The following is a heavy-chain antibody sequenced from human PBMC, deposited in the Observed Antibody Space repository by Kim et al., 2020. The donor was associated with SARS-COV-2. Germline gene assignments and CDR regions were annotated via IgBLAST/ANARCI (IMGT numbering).Heavy chain of an antibody. CDR2: IYVSGAT. V-gene: IGHV3-66*01. Sequence: GGSLRLSCVASGLIVNNNYMAWVRQAPGKGLEWVALIYVSGATHYTDSVRDRFIISRDISNDTLYLQLSSLRVEDTATYFCARTGFKYPFDDWGQGTKVTVSS. J-gene: IGHJ3*01. CDR1: GLIVNNNY. CDR3: ARTGFKYPFDD.